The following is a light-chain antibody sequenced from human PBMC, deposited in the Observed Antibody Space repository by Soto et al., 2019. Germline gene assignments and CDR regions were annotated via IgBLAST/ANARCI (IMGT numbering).Light chain of an antibody. Sequence: EIVVTQSPATLSLSPGESATLSCRASQSIGDNLAWYQVRPGQAPRLLVYGASIRAADIPARFSGSASGTDFALTSNSLQSEDFGDYFCQQYSQWWTFGQGTKVEVK. V-gene: IGKV3-15*01. CDR2: GAS. CDR3: QQYSQWWT. J-gene: IGKJ1*01. CDR1: QSIGDN.